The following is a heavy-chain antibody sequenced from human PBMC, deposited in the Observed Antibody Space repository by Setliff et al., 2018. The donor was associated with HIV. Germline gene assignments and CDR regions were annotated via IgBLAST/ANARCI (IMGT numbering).Heavy chain of an antibody. CDR1: GQSFTNYD. V-gene: IGHV1-8*01. Sequence: GASVKVSCKPSGQSFTNYDIHWLRRASGQGLEWMGWMNPKSGVSGSALKFHDRVTMTRYTSTLTLYMELSSLTSEDTAVYYCARAKAVGGVIITGGLDVWGQGTTVTVSS. CDR2: MNPKSGVS. D-gene: IGHD3-16*02. CDR3: ARAKAVGGVIITGGLDV. J-gene: IGHJ6*02.